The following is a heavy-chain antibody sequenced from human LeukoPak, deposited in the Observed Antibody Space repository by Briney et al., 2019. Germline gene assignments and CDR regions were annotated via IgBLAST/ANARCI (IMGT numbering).Heavy chain of an antibody. V-gene: IGHV3-23*01. Sequence: GGSLRLSCAASGFTFSSYPLSWVRQAPGKGVEWVSAISGSGGSTYYADSVKGRFTISRDNSENTLYLQMSSLRAEDTAVYYCAKDFGIQLWSTRGAFDIWGQGTMVTVSS. J-gene: IGHJ3*02. CDR1: GFTFSSYP. D-gene: IGHD5-18*01. CDR2: ISGSGGST. CDR3: AKDFGIQLWSTRGAFDI.